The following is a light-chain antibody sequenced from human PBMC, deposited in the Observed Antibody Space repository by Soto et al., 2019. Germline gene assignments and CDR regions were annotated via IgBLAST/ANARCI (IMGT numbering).Light chain of an antibody. CDR3: CSYAGSSTFLYV. Sequence: QSVLTQPASVSGSPGQSITISCTGTSSDVWSYNLVSWYQQHPGKAPKLMIYEVSKRPSGVSNRFSGSKSGNTASLTISGLQAEDEADYYCCSYAGSSTFLYVFGTGTKATVL. V-gene: IGLV2-23*02. CDR2: EVS. J-gene: IGLJ1*01. CDR1: SSDVWSYNL.